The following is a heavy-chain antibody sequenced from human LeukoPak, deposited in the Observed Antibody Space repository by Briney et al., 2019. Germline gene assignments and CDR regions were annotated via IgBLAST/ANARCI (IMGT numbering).Heavy chain of an antibody. V-gene: IGHV4-59*10. CDR1: GGSFSGYY. CDR3: ARVHSLYHYDSSRDAFDI. J-gene: IGHJ3*02. Sequence: PSETLSLTCAVYGGSFSGYYWSWIRQPAGKGLEWIGRIYTSGSTNYNPSLKSRVTMSVDTSKNQFSLKLSSVTAADTAVYYCARVHSLYHYDSSRDAFDIWGQGQWPPSLQ. CDR2: IYTSGST. D-gene: IGHD3-22*01.